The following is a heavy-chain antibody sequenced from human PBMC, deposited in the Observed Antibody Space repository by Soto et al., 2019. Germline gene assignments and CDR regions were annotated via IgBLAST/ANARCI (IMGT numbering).Heavy chain of an antibody. CDR3: ARAPGYCSGGSCYLEHYYYDGMDV. CDR1: GGSISSYY. Sequence: QVQLQESGPGLVKPSETLSLTCTVSGGSISSYYWSWIRQPPGKGLEWIGYIYYSGSTNYNPSLKSRVTISVDTSKNQFSLKLSSVTAADTAVYYCARAPGYCSGGSCYLEHYYYDGMDVWGQGTTVTVSS. V-gene: IGHV4-59*01. CDR2: IYYSGST. D-gene: IGHD2-15*01. J-gene: IGHJ6*02.